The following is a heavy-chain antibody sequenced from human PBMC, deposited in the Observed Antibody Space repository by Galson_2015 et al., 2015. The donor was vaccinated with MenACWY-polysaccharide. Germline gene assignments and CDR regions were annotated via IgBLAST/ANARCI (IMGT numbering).Heavy chain of an antibody. CDR3: ARDHLGLGL. CDR1: GFTFSIYA. CDR2: IKKDGSEK. V-gene: IGHV3-7*01. Sequence: SLRLSCAASGFTFSIYAMSWVRRAPGKGLEWVASIKKDGSEKYYVDSVKGRFTISRDNAKDSLYLQMNSLRAEDTAVYFCARDHLGLGLWGQGTTVTVSS. D-gene: IGHD7-27*01. J-gene: IGHJ6*02.